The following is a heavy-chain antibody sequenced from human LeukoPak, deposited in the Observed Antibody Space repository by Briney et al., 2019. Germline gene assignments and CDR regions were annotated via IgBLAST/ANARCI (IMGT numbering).Heavy chain of an antibody. Sequence: SETLPLTCTVSGGSINSHYWSWIRQPPGKGLQWIGFISYSGSTSYNPSLMSRVTISVDTSKNQFSLKLNSVTAADTALYFCARSYYDFWSGFYSDFWGQGALVTVSS. V-gene: IGHV4-59*11. CDR2: ISYSGST. J-gene: IGHJ4*02. D-gene: IGHD3-3*01. CDR1: GGSINSHY. CDR3: ARSYYDFWSGFYSDF.